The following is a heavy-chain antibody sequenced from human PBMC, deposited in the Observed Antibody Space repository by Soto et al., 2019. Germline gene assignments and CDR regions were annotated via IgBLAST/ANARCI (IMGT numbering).Heavy chain of an antibody. J-gene: IGHJ5*02. V-gene: IGHV1-8*01. CDR1: GYTFTSYD. D-gene: IGHD3-10*01. CDR2: INPNNGNT. Sequence: GASVKVSCKASGYTFTSYDINWVRQATGQGLEWMGWINPNNGNTGYEQKFQGRVTMTRDTSISTAYMELSSLRSEDTAVYFCARTSSSTRGGFDPWGQGTLVTVSS. CDR3: ARTSSSTRGGFDP.